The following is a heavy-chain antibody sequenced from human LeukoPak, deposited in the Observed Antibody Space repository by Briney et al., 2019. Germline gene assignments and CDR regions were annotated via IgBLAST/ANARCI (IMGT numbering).Heavy chain of an antibody. J-gene: IGHJ4*02. CDR3: ARHVRFEGVDY. CDR1: GFIFSSYW. CDR2: IKQDGSEK. D-gene: IGHD3-3*01. V-gene: IGHV3-7*01. Sequence: GGSLRLSCAASGFIFSSYWMSWVRQAPGKGLEWVANIKQDGSEKYYVDSVKGRCTISRDNAKNPLFLEMNSLRAEDTAVYYCARHVRFEGVDYWGQGTLVTVSS.